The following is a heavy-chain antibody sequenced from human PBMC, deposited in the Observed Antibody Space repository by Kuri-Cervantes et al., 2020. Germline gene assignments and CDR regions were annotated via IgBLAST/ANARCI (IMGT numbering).Heavy chain of an antibody. CDR2: IKEDGSEK. Sequence: LTCGASGFTFSIYWMSWVRQAPGKGLDWVANIKEDGSEKYYVDSVKGRFTVSRDNAKNSLYLQMNSLRVEDTAVYYCARRGGSYYDSSGYYSFYWGQGTLVTVSS. CDR1: GFTFSIYW. J-gene: IGHJ4*02. CDR3: ARRGGSYYDSSGYYSFY. D-gene: IGHD3-22*01. V-gene: IGHV3-7*01.